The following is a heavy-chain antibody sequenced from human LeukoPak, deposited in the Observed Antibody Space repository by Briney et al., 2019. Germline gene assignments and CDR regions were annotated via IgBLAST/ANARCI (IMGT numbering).Heavy chain of an antibody. V-gene: IGHV3-74*01. CDR2: SNGDGSRT. Sequence: GSLRLSCAASGFTFSNYWMHWVRQAPGKGLVWVSRSNGDGSRTAYADSVKGRFTISRDNAKNTMYLQMSSLRAEDTAVYFCARVSIEALGAFDVWGQGTMVTVSS. J-gene: IGHJ3*01. CDR1: GFTFSNYW. CDR3: ARVSIEALGAFDV. D-gene: IGHD3-22*01.